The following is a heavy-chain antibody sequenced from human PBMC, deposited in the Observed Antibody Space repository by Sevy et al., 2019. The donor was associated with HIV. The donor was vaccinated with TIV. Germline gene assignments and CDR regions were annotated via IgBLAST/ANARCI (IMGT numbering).Heavy chain of an antibody. CDR2: IYSDGRT. D-gene: IGHD3-22*01. J-gene: IGHJ6*02. CDR1: GLSVSDNY. V-gene: IGHV3-66*01. CDR3: ARDRYYDASGYYYYYYGMDV. Sequence: GGSLRLSCAASGLSVSDNYMNWVRQAPGKGLELVSVIYSDGRTYYPDSVKGRFSISRDNSKNTLYLHMKSLRPEDTVVYYCARDRYYDASGYYYYYYGMDVWGQGTTVTVSS.